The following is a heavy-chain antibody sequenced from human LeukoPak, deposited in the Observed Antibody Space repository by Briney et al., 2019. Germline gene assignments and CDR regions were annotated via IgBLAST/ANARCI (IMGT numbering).Heavy chain of an antibody. D-gene: IGHD3-3*01. V-gene: IGHV4-59*01. J-gene: IGHJ6*02. Sequence: SETLSLTCTVSGGSISSYYWSWIRQPPGKGLEWIGYIYYSGSTNYNPSFKSRVTISVDTSKNQFSLKLSSVTAADTAVYYCARDGWYDFWSGPDYYYGMDVWGQGTTVTVSS. CDR1: GGSISSYY. CDR3: ARDGWYDFWSGPDYYYGMDV. CDR2: IYYSGST.